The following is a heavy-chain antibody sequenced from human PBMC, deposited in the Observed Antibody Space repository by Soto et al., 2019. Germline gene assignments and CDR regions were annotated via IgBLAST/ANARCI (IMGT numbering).Heavy chain of an antibody. Sequence: PSETLSITCTVSGGSISSYYWSWIRQPPGKGLEWIGYIYYSGSTNYNPSLKSRVTISVDTSKNQFSLKLSSVTAADTAVYYCVRVAVCSPLWCFDSWGPGPLVSVST. CDR1: GGSISSYY. CDR3: VRVAVCSPLWCFDS. J-gene: IGHJ5*01. CDR2: IYYSGST. D-gene: IGHD2-21*01. V-gene: IGHV4-59*01.